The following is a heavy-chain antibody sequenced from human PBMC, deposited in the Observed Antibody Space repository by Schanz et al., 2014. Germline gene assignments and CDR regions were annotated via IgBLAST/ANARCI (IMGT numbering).Heavy chain of an antibody. J-gene: IGHJ4*02. CDR1: GFTVSDHY. CDR2: TSNDGSFT. V-gene: IGHV3-74*01. Sequence: VQLVESGGGLVQPGGSLRLSCAVSGFTVSDHYMDWVRQAPGKGLVWVSRTSNDGSFTTFADSVKGRFTISRDNAKNTLYLQMNSLRAEDTAVYYCVRDTDYHFDYWGQGTLVTVSS. D-gene: IGHD4-17*01. CDR3: VRDTDYHFDY.